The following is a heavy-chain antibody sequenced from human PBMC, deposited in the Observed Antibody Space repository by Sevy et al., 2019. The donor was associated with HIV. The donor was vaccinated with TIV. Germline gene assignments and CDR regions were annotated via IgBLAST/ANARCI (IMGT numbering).Heavy chain of an antibody. CDR1: GLSVSDNY. Sequence: GGSLRLSCAGSGLSVSDNYMNWVRQAPGKGLELVSVFYSDGRIYYADSVKGRFTISRDNSKNTLYLHMSNLRPEDTAVYYCARDRYYDASGYYYYYYGMDVWGQGTTVTVSS. CDR3: ARDRYYDASGYYYYYYGMDV. J-gene: IGHJ6*02. V-gene: IGHV3-66*01. CDR2: FYSDGRI. D-gene: IGHD3-22*01.